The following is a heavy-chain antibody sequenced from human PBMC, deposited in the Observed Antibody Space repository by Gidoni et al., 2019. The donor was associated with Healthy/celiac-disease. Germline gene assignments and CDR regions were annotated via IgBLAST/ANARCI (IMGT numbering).Heavy chain of an antibody. CDR1: GGSISSSSYY. Sequence: QLQLQESGPGLVKPSETLSLTCTVSGGSISSSSYYWGWIRQPPGKGLEWIGSIYYSGSTYYNPSLKSRVTISVDTSKNQFSLKLSSVTAADTAVYYCARLEWRGATFGVWGQGTLVTVSS. D-gene: IGHD3-16*01. CDR2: IYYSGST. CDR3: ARLEWRGATFGV. J-gene: IGHJ4*02. V-gene: IGHV4-39*01.